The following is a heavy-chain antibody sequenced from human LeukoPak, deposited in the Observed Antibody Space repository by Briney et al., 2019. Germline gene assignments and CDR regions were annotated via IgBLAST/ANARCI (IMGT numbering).Heavy chain of an antibody. CDR2: IYYSGST. V-gene: IGHV4-39*01. Sequence: PSETLSLTCTVSGGSISSSSYYWGWIRQPPGKGLEWIGSIYYSGSTYYNPSLKSRVTISVDTSKNQFSLKLSSVTAADTAVYYCAVDYDSSGYSFGYWGQGTLVTVSS. CDR3: AVDYDSSGYSFGY. J-gene: IGHJ4*02. CDR1: GGSISSSSYY. D-gene: IGHD3-22*01.